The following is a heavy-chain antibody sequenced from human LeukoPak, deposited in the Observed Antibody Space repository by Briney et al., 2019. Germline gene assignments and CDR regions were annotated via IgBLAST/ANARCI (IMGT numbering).Heavy chain of an antibody. V-gene: IGHV1-46*01. CDR2: INPSGGST. CDR3: AIAAAGTGLDY. D-gene: IGHD6-13*01. Sequence: GASVKVSCKASGYTFTSYYMHWVRQAPGQGLEWMGIINPSGGSTSYAQKFQGRVTMTRDTSTSTAYMELSSLRSEDTAVYYRAIAAAGTGLDYWGQGTLVTVSS. CDR1: GYTFTSYY. J-gene: IGHJ4*02.